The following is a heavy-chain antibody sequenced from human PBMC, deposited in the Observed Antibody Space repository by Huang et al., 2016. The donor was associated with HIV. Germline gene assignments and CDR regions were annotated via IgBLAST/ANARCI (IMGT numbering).Heavy chain of an antibody. CDR1: GVSISSSSYY. D-gene: IGHD3-3*01. V-gene: IGHV4-39*01. J-gene: IGHJ4*02. Sequence: QLQLQESGPGLVKPSETLSLTCTVSGVSISSSSYYWGWLRQPPGKGLEWIGSIYYRVSTYYNPSLNSRVTIAVDTSKNQVSLKRSAVTAADTAVYYCARHASRYDFWSGYFHYWGQGTLVTVSS. CDR3: ARHASRYDFWSGYFHY. CDR2: IYYRVST.